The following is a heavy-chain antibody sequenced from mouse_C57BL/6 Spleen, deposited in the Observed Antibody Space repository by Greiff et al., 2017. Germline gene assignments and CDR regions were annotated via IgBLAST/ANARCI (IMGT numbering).Heavy chain of an antibody. D-gene: IGHD2-5*01. V-gene: IGHV5-16*01. Sequence: EVKLMESEGGLVQPGSSMKLSCTASGFTFSDYYMAWVRQVPEKGLEWVANINDDGSSTYYLDSLKSRFIISRDNAKNILYLQMSSLKSEDTATYYCARGVYSNYVDYYAMDYWGQGTSVTVSS. CDR2: INDDGSST. CDR1: GFTFSDYY. CDR3: ARGVYSNYVDYYAMDY. J-gene: IGHJ4*01.